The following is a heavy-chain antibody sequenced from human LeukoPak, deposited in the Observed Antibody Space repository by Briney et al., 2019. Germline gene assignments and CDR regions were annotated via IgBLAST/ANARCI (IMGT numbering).Heavy chain of an antibody. D-gene: IGHD6-13*01. V-gene: IGHV3-48*01. CDR2: ISSSSSTI. CDR1: GFTFSSYS. Sequence: GGSLRLSCAASGFTFSSYSMNWVRQAPGKGLEWVSYISSSSSTIYYADSVKGRFTISRDNAKNSLYLQMNSLRAEDTTVYYCARDVAAAGLGNYGMDVWGQGTTVTVSS. CDR3: ARDVAAAGLGNYGMDV. J-gene: IGHJ6*02.